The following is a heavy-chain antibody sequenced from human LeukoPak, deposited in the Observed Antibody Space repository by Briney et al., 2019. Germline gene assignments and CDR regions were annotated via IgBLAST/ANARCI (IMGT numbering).Heavy chain of an antibody. CDR3: AKVVGATPYYFDY. V-gene: IGHV3-30*02. CDR2: IRYDGSNK. J-gene: IGHJ4*02. D-gene: IGHD1-26*01. CDR1: GFTFSSYA. Sequence: GGSLRLSCAASGFTFSSYAMHWVRQAPGKGLEWVAFIRYDGSNKYYADSVKGRFTISRDNSKNTLYLQMNSLGAEDTAVYYCAKVVGATPYYFDYWGQGTLVTVSS.